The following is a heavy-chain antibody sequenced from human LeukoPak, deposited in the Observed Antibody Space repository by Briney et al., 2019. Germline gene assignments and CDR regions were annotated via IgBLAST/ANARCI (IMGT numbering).Heavy chain of an antibody. CDR2: ISYDGSNE. D-gene: IGHD2-21*01. Sequence: GRSLRLSCEASGFTFSTYAMHWVRQAPGKGLEWESEISYDGSNEYYADSVKGRFTISRGKSKNTLYLQMNSLTAEDSAVYYCARARVRGVSFFAYWGQGTLVTVSS. J-gene: IGHJ4*02. V-gene: IGHV3-30*01. CDR3: ARARVRGVSFFAY. CDR1: GFTFSTYA.